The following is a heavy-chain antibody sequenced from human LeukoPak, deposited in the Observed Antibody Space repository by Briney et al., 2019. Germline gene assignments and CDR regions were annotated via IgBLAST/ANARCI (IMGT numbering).Heavy chain of an antibody. CDR1: GGTFSNYA. Sequence: GSSVKVSCKASGGTFSNYAISWVRHAPGQGLEWMGGIIPIFGTANYAQKFRGRVTITADKSTSTAYMELRSLRSDDTAVYYCAREDGYYVDIWGQGTLVTVSS. CDR2: IIPIFGTA. CDR3: AREDGYYVDI. D-gene: IGHD3-10*01. V-gene: IGHV1-69*06. J-gene: IGHJ4*02.